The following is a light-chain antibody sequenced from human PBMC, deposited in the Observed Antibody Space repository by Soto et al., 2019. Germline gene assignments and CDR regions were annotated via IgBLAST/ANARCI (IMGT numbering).Light chain of an antibody. J-gene: IGKJ1*01. CDR2: GAS. V-gene: IGKV3-20*01. CDR1: QSVASRN. Sequence: EIVLTQSPGTLSLSPGERATLYCSASQSVASRNLAWYQQKSGQAPRLLIYGASSRATGIPDRFSGSGSGTDFTLTISRLEPEDFAVYYCQQYGSSPPTFGQGTKVDIK. CDR3: QQYGSSPPT.